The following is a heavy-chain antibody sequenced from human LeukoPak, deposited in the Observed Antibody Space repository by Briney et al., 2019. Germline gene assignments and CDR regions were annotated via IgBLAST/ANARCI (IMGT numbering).Heavy chain of an antibody. D-gene: IGHD3-10*01. Sequence: GGSLRLSCAASGFTFSSYSMNWVRQAPGKGLEWVSYISSSSSTIYYADSVKGRFTISRDNAKNSLYLQMNSLRAEDTAVYYCARVAGSYYQPLPYYFDYWGQGTLVTVSS. J-gene: IGHJ4*02. CDR3: ARVAGSYYQPLPYYFDY. CDR1: GFTFSSYS. CDR2: ISSSSSTI. V-gene: IGHV3-48*01.